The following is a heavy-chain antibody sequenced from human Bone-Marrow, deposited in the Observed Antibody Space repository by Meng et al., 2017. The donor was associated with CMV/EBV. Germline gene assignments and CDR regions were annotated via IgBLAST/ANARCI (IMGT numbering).Heavy chain of an antibody. CDR1: GGSISSSSYY. CDR2: IYYSGST. J-gene: IGHJ4*02. CDR3: ARGVGIAAAGVDY. Sequence: GSLRLSCTVSGGSISSSSYYWGWIRQPPGKGLEWIGSIYYSGSTYYNPSVKSRVTISVDTSKNQFSLKLSSVTAADTAVYYCARGVGIAAAGVDYWGQETLVTVSS. D-gene: IGHD6-13*01. V-gene: IGHV4-39*07.